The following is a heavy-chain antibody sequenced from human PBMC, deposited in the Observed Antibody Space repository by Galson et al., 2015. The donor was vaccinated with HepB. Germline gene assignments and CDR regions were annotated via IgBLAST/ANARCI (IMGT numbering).Heavy chain of an antibody. Sequence: PALVKPTQTLTLTCTFSGFSLSTSEVGVGWIRQPPGKALEWLGFIYWDDDKRYSPSLKSRVSITKGTSKNQVVLIMTNMDPVDTATYYCAHSVRGPLDYWGQGALVTVSS. CDR2: IYWDDDK. D-gene: IGHD3/OR15-3a*01. CDR3: AHSVRGPLDY. V-gene: IGHV2-5*02. CDR1: GFSLSTSEVG. J-gene: IGHJ4*02.